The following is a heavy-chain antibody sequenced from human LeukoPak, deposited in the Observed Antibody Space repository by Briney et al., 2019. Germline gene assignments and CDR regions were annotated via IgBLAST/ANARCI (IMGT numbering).Heavy chain of an antibody. CDR1: PGSMDSGLYY. V-gene: IGHV4-61*02. CDR3: ARETKDIYSPSWGLYVTYYYIDA. CDR2: ISNNGGT. J-gene: IGHJ6*03. Sequence: PSETLSLTCAVSPGSMDSGLYYWTWIRQPAGKGLEWIGRISNNGGTAYNPSLRSRVTITLDTSNNHLSLKVTSVTAADTAVYYCARETKDIYSPSWGLYVTYYYIDAWLKGTTVTVSS. D-gene: IGHD2-21*01.